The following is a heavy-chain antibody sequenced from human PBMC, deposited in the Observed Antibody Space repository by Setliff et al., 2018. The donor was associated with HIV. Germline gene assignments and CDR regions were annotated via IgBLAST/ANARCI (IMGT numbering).Heavy chain of an antibody. Sequence: PGGSLRLSCVTSGFTFTSHSMNWVRLRPGKGLEWVASISGSGTYTHYADSVRGRFTVSRDSAKNSLWLQLDSLKVEDTALYFCVRSLSGNSSTYYWAFDFWGQGAPVTVSS. D-gene: IGHD3-22*01. CDR2: ISGSGTYT. CDR1: GFTFTSHS. CDR3: VRSLSGNSSTYYWAFDF. V-gene: IGHV3-21*01. J-gene: IGHJ4*02.